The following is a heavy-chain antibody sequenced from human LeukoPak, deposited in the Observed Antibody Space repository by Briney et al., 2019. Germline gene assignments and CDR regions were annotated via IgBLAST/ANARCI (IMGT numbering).Heavy chain of an antibody. D-gene: IGHD5-12*01. CDR1: GFTFNTYS. V-gene: IGHV3-23*01. Sequence: PGGSLRLSCTASGFTFNTYSMTWVRQAPGKGLEWVAAISEGSVQTYYAGSVKGRFTISRDNSKNTLYLQMISLRAEDTALYYCAKGYSGYDYWAFDIWGQGTMVTVPS. CDR3: AKGYSGYDYWAFDI. CDR2: ISEGSVQT. J-gene: IGHJ3*02.